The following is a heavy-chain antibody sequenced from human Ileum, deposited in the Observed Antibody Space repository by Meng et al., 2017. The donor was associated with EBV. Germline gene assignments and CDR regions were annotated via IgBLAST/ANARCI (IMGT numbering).Heavy chain of an antibody. CDR3: VYSSSFH. CDR2: ISSTGSTT. Sequence: VQFVSFGGGLVNPGGSLRLSCAASGFTFSNYYMNWIRQAPGKGLEWVSFISSTGSTTYYADSVKGRFTVSRDNAKNSLFLQMHSLRAEDTAVYYCVYSSSFHWGQGTLVTVSS. D-gene: IGHD6-13*01. J-gene: IGHJ4*02. V-gene: IGHV3-11*01. CDR1: GFTFSNYY.